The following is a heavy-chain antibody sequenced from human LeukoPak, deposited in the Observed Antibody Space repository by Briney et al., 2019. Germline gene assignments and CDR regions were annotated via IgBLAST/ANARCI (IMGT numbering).Heavy chain of an antibody. V-gene: IGHV3-30-3*01. D-gene: IGHD1-26*01. J-gene: IGHJ4*02. CDR2: ISYDGSNK. CDR1: GFTFSSYA. CDR3: ARDGYYSFDY. Sequence: GGSLRLSCAASGFTFSSYAMHWVRQAPGKGLEWVAVISYDGSNKYYADSVKGRFTISRDNSKNTLYLQMNSLRAEDTAVYYCARDGYYSFDYWGQGTLVTVSS.